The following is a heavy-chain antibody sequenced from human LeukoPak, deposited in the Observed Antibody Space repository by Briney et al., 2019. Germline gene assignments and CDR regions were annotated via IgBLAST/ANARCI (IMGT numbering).Heavy chain of an antibody. CDR1: GYTFTGYY. CDR2: IIPIFGTA. J-gene: IGHJ3*02. CDR3: ARDQYSSPYKGAFDI. Sequence: GASVKVSCKASGYTFTGYYMHWVRQAPGQGLEWMGGIIPIFGTANYAQKFQGRVTITTDESTSTAYMELSSLRSEDTAVYYCARDQYSSPYKGAFDIWGQGTMVTVSS. D-gene: IGHD6-6*01. V-gene: IGHV1-69*05.